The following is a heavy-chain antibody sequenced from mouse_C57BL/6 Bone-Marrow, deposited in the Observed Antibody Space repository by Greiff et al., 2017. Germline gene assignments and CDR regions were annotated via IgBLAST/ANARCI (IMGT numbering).Heavy chain of an antibody. V-gene: IGHV3-6*01. D-gene: IGHD1-1*01. CDR3: ARVGLLYYFDY. Sequence: EVQLQESGPDLVKPSQSLSLTCSVTGYSITSGYYWNWIRQFPGNKLEWMGYISYDGSNNYNPSLKNRISITRDTSKNQFFLKLNSVTTEDTATYYCARVGLLYYFDYWGQGTTLTVSS. J-gene: IGHJ2*01. CDR2: ISYDGSN. CDR1: GYSITSGYY.